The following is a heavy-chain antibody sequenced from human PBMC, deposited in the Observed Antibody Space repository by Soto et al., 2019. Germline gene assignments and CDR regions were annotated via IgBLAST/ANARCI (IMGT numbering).Heavy chain of an antibody. CDR3: ARLGIVVVPSATAYYGMEI. D-gene: IGHD2-2*03. J-gene: IGHJ6*02. V-gene: IGHV5-10-1*01. CDR2: IDPSDSYT. CDR1: GYSFTSYW. Sequence: VESLKISCKGSGYSFTSYWISWVRQMAGKGLEGMGRIDPSDSYTNYSPSFQGHVTISAGKSISTAFLQWRSLKASDTAMYYCARLGIVVVPSATAYYGMEIWGQGTSVTISS.